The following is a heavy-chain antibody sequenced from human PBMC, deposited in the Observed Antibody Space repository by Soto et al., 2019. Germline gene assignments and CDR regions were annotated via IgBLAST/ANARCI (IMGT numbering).Heavy chain of an antibody. Sequence: EVQLVESGGGLVQPGRSLRLSCAASGFTFDDYAMHWVRQAPGKGLEWVSGISWNSGSIGYADSVKGRFTISRDNAKNSLYLQMNSLRAEDTALYYCAKDMGLEGIRDGYNGYFDYWGQGTLVTVSS. V-gene: IGHV3-9*01. CDR1: GFTFDDYA. J-gene: IGHJ4*02. CDR3: AKDMGLEGIRDGYNGYFDY. D-gene: IGHD5-12*01. CDR2: ISWNSGSI.